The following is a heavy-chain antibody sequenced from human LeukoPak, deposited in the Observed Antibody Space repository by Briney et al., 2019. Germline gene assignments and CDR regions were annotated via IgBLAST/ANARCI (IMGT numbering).Heavy chain of an antibody. J-gene: IGHJ6*03. D-gene: IGHD2-2*01. CDR3: ARGLCGSTSCYYYYMDV. CDR1: GYTFTSYG. CDR2: ISAYNGNT. V-gene: IGHV1-18*01. Sequence: GASVKVSCKASGYTFTSYGISWVRQAPGQGLEWMGWISAYNGNTNYAQKLQGRVTMTTDTSTGTAYMELRSLRSDDTAVYYCARGLCGSTSCYYYYMDVWGKGTTVTVSS.